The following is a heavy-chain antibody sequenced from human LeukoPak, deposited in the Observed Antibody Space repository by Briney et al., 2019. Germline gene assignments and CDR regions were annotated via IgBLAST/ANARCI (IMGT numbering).Heavy chain of an antibody. D-gene: IGHD5-18*01. CDR1: GFTLSDAW. CDR3: SSEGYTYGYHSSCV. J-gene: IGHJ3*01. V-gene: IGHV3-15*01. CDR2: TKSKTSGGTP. Sequence: GGSLRLSCTAPGFTLSDAWMSWVRQAPGKGLEWVGRTKSKTSGGTPDYASPVKGRFTISRDDSKNTLYLQMNSLKSDDTAVYYCSSEGYTYGYHSSCVWGQGTMVTVSS.